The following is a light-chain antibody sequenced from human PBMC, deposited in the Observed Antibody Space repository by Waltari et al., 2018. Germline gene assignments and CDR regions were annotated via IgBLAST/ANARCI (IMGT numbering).Light chain of an antibody. J-gene: IGLJ2*01. CDR1: LLTQKF. CDR2: EDT. CDR3: YSTDIFRSERGV. Sequence: SYELTQPPSVSVSPGQTATITCSGDLLTQKFTYWFQQKSGQAPVMVIYEDTKRRSAIPERFSGASSGTTAALAITGAQVEDEADYYCYSTDIFRSERGVFGGGTKLLVL. V-gene: IGLV3-10*01.